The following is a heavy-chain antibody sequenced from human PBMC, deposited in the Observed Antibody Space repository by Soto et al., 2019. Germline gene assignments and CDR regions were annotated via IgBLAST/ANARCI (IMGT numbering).Heavy chain of an antibody. J-gene: IGHJ6*03. D-gene: IGHD5-18*01. CDR2: IDAEDGEA. CDR3: AIGYSTYYCYYMDV. V-gene: IGHV1-24*01. Sequence: ASVKVSCKVSGYTLTELSMHWVRQAPGQGLEWMGGIDAEDGEAAYAQNFQGRVTMTRNTSISTAYMELTSLRSEDTAVYYCAIGYSTYYCYYMDVWGKGTTVTVS. CDR1: GYTLTELS.